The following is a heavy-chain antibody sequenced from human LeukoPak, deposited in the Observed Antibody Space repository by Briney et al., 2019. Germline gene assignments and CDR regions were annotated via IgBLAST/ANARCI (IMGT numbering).Heavy chain of an antibody. D-gene: IGHD2-2*01. CDR3: ATVPADMRRFFVY. V-gene: IGHV3-74*01. J-gene: IGHJ4*02. CDR2: INTDGSST. CDR1: GFTFSSYW. Sequence: GGSLRLSCAASGFTFSSYWMYWVRQAPGKGLVWVSRINTDGSSTSYADSVKGRFTISRDNAKNSLYLQMNSLRAEDTAVYYCATVPADMRRFFVYWGQRTLVTVSS.